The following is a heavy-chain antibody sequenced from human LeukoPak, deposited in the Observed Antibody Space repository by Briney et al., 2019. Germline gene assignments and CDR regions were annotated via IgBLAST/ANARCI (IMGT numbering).Heavy chain of an antibody. CDR2: IYYSGST. V-gene: IGHV4-31*03. Sequence: SQTLSLTCTVSGGSISSGGYYWSWIRQHPGDGLEWIGYIYYSGSTYYNPSLKSRVTISIDTSKNQFSLKLSSVTAADTAVYYCARGMSSGRYAVDIWGQGTMVTVSS. CDR1: GGSISSGGYY. J-gene: IGHJ3*02. D-gene: IGHD6-19*01. CDR3: ARGMSSGRYAVDI.